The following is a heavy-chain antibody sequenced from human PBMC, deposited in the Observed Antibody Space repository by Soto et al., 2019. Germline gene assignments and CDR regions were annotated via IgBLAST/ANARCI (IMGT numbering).Heavy chain of an antibody. J-gene: IGHJ6*02. V-gene: IGHV1-18*01. CDR2: ISTYNGDA. Sequence: QVQRVQSGAEVRKPGASVKVSFKTSGYTFSRSGISWVRQAPGQGLEWMGWISTYNGDANYAQKRQGRVTMTTDTSTSTAFMELGSLTSDDTAVYYCARSGSVPYYYYGLDVWGQGTTVTVSS. D-gene: IGHD1-26*01. CDR1: GYTFSRSG. CDR3: ARSGSVPYYYYGLDV.